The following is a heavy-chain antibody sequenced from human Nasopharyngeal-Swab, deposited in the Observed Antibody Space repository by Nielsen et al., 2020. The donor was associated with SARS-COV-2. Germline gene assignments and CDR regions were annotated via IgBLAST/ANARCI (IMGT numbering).Heavy chain of an antibody. CDR1: RFNFSIYS. D-gene: IGHD3-3*01. V-gene: IGHV3-21*01. CDR2: ISSSSSYI. Sequence: GGSLRLSCAASRFNFSIYSMNWVRQAPGKGLEWVSSISSSSSYIYYADSVKGRFTISRDNAKNPLYLQMNSLRAEDTAVYYCARDGLDYDFWSAYFMDVWGQGTTVTVSS. J-gene: IGHJ6*02. CDR3: ARDGLDYDFWSAYFMDV.